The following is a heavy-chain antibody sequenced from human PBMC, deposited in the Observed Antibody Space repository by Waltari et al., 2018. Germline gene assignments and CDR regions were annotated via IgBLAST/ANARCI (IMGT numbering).Heavy chain of an antibody. CDR2: SKTDGRGA. D-gene: IGHD3-3*01. CDR1: GFTLSTLW. CDR3: ATQISGVVF. Sequence: EVQLVESGGGLVQPGGSLRLSCAASGFTLSTLWIHWVRQAPGKGPVLVSRSKTDGRGAANSESVKGRFTVSRDNANNALYLQMNSLRAEDTALYYCATQISGVVFWGQGTLVTVSS. V-gene: IGHV3-74*01. J-gene: IGHJ4*02.